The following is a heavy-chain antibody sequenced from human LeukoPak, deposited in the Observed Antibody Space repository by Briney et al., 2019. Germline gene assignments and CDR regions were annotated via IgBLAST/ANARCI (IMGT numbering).Heavy chain of an antibody. Sequence: GGSLRLSCAASGFTFTSYWMSWVRQAPGKGLEWVANIKQDGSEKYYVDSVKGRFTISRDNAKNSLYLQMNSLRAEDTAVYYCARDADYYDGSGWRDYNWFDPWGQGTLVTVSS. CDR3: ARDADYYDGSGWRDYNWFDP. CDR1: GFTFTSYW. V-gene: IGHV3-7*01. CDR2: IKQDGSEK. D-gene: IGHD3-22*01. J-gene: IGHJ5*02.